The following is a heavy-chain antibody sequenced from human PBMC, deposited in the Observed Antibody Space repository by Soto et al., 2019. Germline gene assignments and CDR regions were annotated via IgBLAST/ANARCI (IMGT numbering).Heavy chain of an antibody. V-gene: IGHV3-9*01. Sequence: EVQLVESGGGLVQPGRSLRLSCAASGFTFDDYAMHWVRQAPGKGLEWVSGISWNSGSIGYADSVKGRFTISRDNAKNSLYLQMNSLRAEDTALYYCANEDSGSYYWGQGTLVTVSS. CDR2: ISWNSGSI. D-gene: IGHD1-26*01. CDR1: GFTFDDYA. CDR3: ANEDSGSYY. J-gene: IGHJ4*02.